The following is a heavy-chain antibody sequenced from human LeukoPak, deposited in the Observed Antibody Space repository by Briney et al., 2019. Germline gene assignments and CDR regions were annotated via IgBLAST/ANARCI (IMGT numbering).Heavy chain of an antibody. J-gene: IGHJ5*02. CDR1: GFMFSDYS. Sequence: GGSLRLACAASGFMFSDYSINWVRQAPGEGLEWVAYISSTSNTKLYADSVKGRFTISRDNAKTSLYLQMNSLRAEDTAFYYCARGGRIAVPGYWFDHWGQGTLVTVSS. CDR2: ISSTSNTK. V-gene: IGHV3-48*04. D-gene: IGHD6-13*01. CDR3: ARGGRIAVPGYWFDH.